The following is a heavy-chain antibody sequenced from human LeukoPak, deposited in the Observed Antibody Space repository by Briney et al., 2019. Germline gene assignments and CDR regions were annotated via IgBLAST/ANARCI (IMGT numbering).Heavy chain of an antibody. J-gene: IGHJ4*02. CDR2: ISSNGDST. CDR1: GFTFSHYA. D-gene: IGHD6-13*01. V-gene: IGHV3-64*02. CDR3: AKWGIAAAGTFDY. Sequence: GGSLRLSCAASGFTFSHYAMHWVRQAPGKGLEYVSAISSNGDSTYHADSVKGRFTISRDNSKNTLYLQMNSLRAEDTAVYYCAKWGIAAAGTFDYWGQGTLVTVSS.